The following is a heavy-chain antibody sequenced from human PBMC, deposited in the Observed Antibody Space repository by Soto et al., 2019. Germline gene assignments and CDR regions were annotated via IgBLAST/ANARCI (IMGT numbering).Heavy chain of an antibody. D-gene: IGHD3-3*01. CDR2: ISYDGSNK. CDR1: GFTFSSYA. V-gene: IGHV3-30-3*01. CDR3: AREYYDFWSGYQERYYGMDV. J-gene: IGHJ6*02. Sequence: LRLSCAASGFTFSSYAMHWVRQAPGKGLEWVAVISYDGSNKYYADSVKGRFTISRDNSKNTLYLQMNSLRAEDTAVYYCAREYYDFWSGYQERYYGMDVWGQGTTVTVSS.